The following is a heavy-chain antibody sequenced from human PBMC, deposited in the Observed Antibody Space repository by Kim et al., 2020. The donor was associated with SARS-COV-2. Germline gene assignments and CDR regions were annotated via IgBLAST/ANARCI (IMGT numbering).Heavy chain of an antibody. CDR1: GYTFTSYF. Sequence: ASVKVSCKASGYTFTSYFMHWVRQAPGQGLEWMGIINTSDGITNYAQKFQGRVTMTRDTSTSTVYMELSSLRSEDTAVYYCTKYSGRNTFDYWGQGTLVTVSS. J-gene: IGHJ4*02. V-gene: IGHV1-46*01. D-gene: IGHD1-26*01. CDR2: INTSDGIT. CDR3: TKYSGRNTFDY.